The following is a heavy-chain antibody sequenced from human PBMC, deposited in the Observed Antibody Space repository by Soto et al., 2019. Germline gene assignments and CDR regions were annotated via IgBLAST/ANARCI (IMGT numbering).Heavy chain of an antibody. CDR2: IYHSGST. CDR1: GGSISSGGYS. J-gene: IGHJ4*02. Sequence: QLQLQESGSGLVKPSQTLSLTCAVSGGSISSGGYSWSWIRQPPGKGLEWIGYIYHSGSTYYNPSLQSRLTISVDRSKNQFSLKLSSVTAADTAVYYCASAGGLGAVAADYWGQGTLVTVSS. CDR3: ASAGGLGAVAADY. V-gene: IGHV4-30-2*01. D-gene: IGHD6-19*01.